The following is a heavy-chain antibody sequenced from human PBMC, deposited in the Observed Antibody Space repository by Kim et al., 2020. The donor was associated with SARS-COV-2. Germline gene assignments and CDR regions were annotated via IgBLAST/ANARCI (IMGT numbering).Heavy chain of an antibody. V-gene: IGHV3-74*01. CDR3: GGSKDGYIDY. D-gene: IGHD3-10*01. J-gene: IGHJ4*02. Sequence: RYADSVGGRFTSARDNTKNTLYLQMNSLRAEDTAVYYCGGSKDGYIDYWGQGTLVTVSS.